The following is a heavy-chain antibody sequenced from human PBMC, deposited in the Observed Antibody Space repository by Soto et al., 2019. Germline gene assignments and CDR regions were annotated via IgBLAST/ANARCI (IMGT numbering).Heavy chain of an antibody. Sequence: QVQLVQSGAEVKKPGASVKVSCKASGYTFTSYGISWVRQAPGQGLEWMGWISAYNGNTNYAQKLQGRVTMTTDTSTSTAYMEPRSLRSDDTAVYYCASYLYYDFWSGYYTDYCYYYMDVWGKGTTVTVSS. CDR3: ASYLYYDFWSGYYTDYCYYYMDV. CDR2: ISAYNGNT. V-gene: IGHV1-18*01. J-gene: IGHJ6*03. D-gene: IGHD3-3*01. CDR1: GYTFTSYG.